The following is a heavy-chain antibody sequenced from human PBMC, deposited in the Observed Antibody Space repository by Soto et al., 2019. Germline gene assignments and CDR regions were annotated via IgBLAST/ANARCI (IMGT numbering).Heavy chain of an antibody. D-gene: IGHD2-8*02. V-gene: IGHV3-23*01. J-gene: IGHJ4*02. Sequence: ESGGDLLQPGGSLRLSCAASGFIFSSYAMGWVRQAPGKGLEWVSAISGRGGTIYYADSVKGRFTISRDNSKNTLYLQMNTLRGQDSAVYYCTRGSASGAFDYWGQGALVTVSS. CDR2: ISGRGGTI. CDR3: TRGSASGAFDY. CDR1: GFIFSSYA.